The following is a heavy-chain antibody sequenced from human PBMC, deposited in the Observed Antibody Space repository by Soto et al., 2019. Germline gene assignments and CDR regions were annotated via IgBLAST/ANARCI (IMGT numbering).Heavy chain of an antibody. CDR1: GFTFSSYG. Sequence: QVQLVESGGGVVQPGRSLRLSCAASGFTFSSYGMHWVRQAPGKGLEWVAVISYDGSNKYYADSVKGRFTISRDNSKNTLYLQMNSLRAEDTAMYYCAKEINYGDYGKKGMDVWGQGTTVTVSS. V-gene: IGHV3-30*18. D-gene: IGHD4-17*01. J-gene: IGHJ6*02. CDR2: ISYDGSNK. CDR3: AKEINYGDYGKKGMDV.